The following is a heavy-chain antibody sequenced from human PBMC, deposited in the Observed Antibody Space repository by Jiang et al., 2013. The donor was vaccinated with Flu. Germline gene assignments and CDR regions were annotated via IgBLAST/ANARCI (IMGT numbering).Heavy chain of an antibody. CDR2: ISYDGSNK. CDR3: AKDAGYCSGGRCYYFDY. V-gene: IGHV3-30*18. D-gene: IGHD2-15*01. Sequence: VESGGGVVQPGRSLRLSCAASGFTFSSYGMHWVRQAPGKGLEWVAVISYDGSNKYYADSVKGRFTISRDNSKNTLYLQMNSLRAEDTAVYYCAKDAGYCSGGRCYYFDYWGQGTLVTVSS. CDR1: GFTFSSYG. J-gene: IGHJ4*02.